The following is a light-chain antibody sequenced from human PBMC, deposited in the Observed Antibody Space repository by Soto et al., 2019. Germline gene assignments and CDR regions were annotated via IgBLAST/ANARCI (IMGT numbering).Light chain of an antibody. CDR3: CSFATSGTWV. CDR1: SSDVGSYNL. V-gene: IGLV2-23*01. J-gene: IGLJ3*02. CDR2: EGN. Sequence: QSVLTQPASVSGSPEQSITISCTGTSSDVGSYNLVSRYQQHPGKAPKLMISEGNKRPSGISNRFSGSKSGNTASLTISGLQAEDEADYYCCSFATSGTWVFGGGTKLTVL.